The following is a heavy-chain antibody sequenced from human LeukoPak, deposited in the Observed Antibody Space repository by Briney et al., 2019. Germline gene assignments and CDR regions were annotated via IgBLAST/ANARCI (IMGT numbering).Heavy chain of an antibody. CDR1: GGSISSGDYY. Sequence: TPSETLSLTCTVSGGSISSGDYYWSWIRQPPGKGLEWIGYIYYSESTYYNPSLKSRVTISVDTSKNQFSLKLSSVTAADTAVYYCARVVAYYYDSSGYNDYFDYWGQGTLVTVSS. CDR3: ARVVAYYYDSSGYNDYFDY. CDR2: IYYSEST. V-gene: IGHV4-30-4*01. J-gene: IGHJ4*02. D-gene: IGHD3-22*01.